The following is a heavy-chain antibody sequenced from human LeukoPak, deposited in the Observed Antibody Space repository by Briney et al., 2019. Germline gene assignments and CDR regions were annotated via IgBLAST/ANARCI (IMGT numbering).Heavy chain of an antibody. J-gene: IGHJ4*02. CDR2: IWYDGSNK. V-gene: IGHV3-33*01. Sequence: GGSLRLSCAASGFTFSSYGMHWVRQAPGKGLEWVAVIWYDGSNKYFADSVKGRFTISRDNSKNTLYLQMNSLRAEDTAVYYCARGGSSSWSYYFDYWGQGTLVTVSS. D-gene: IGHD6-13*01. CDR3: ARGGSSSWSYYFDY. CDR1: GFTFSSYG.